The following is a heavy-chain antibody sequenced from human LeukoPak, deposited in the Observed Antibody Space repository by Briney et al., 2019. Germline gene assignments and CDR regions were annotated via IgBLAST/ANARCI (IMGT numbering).Heavy chain of an antibody. CDR2: IIPIFGTA. V-gene: IGHV1-69*06. Sequence: GASVKVSCKASGGTFSSYAISWVRQAPGQGLEWTGGIIPIFGTANYAQKFQGRVTITADKSTSTAYMELSSLRSEDTAVYYCARELLRYFDWLEQLDYWGQGTLVTVSS. D-gene: IGHD3-9*01. CDR1: GGTFSSYA. J-gene: IGHJ4*02. CDR3: ARELLRYFDWLEQLDY.